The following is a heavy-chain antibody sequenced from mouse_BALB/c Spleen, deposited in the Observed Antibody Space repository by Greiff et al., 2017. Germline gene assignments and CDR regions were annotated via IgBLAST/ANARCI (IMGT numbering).Heavy chain of an antibody. CDR1: GFNIKDTY. V-gene: IGHV14-3*02. J-gene: IGHJ4*01. CDR2: IDPANGNT. CDR3: ARGGFYGAGNAMDY. D-gene: IGHD1-1*01. Sequence: EVQLQESGAELVKPGASVKLSCTASGFNIKDTYMHWVKQRPEQGLEWIGRIDPANGNTKYDPKFQGKATITADTSSNTAYLQLSSLTSEDTAVYYCARGGFYGAGNAMDYWGQGTSVTVSS.